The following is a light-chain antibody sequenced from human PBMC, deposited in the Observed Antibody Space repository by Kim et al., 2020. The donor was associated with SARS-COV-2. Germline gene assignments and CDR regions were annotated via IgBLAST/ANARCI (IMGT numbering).Light chain of an antibody. J-gene: IGLJ1*01. Sequence: QSVLTQPPSASGTPGQRVTISCSGSSSNIGSNYVYWYQQLPGTAPKLLIYRNNQRPSGVPDRFSGFKSGTSASLAISGLRSEDEADYYCAAWDDSLSGEVFGTGTKVTVL. CDR2: RNN. V-gene: IGLV1-47*01. CDR3: AAWDDSLSGEV. CDR1: SSNIGSNY.